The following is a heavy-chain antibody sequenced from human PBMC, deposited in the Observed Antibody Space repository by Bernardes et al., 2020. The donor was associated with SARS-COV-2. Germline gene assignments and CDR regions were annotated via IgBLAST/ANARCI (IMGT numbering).Heavy chain of an antibody. J-gene: IGHJ4*02. CDR1: GGSFSGYY. CDR3: TRSPRRYSSSRGGFDY. V-gene: IGHV4-34*01. CDR2: INHSGST. D-gene: IGHD6-13*01. Sequence: ETLSLTCAVYGGSFSGYYWSWIRQPPGKGLEWIGEINHSGSTNYNPSLKSRVTISVDTSKNQFSLKLSSVTAADTAVYYCTRSPRRYSSSRGGFDYWGQGTLVTVSS.